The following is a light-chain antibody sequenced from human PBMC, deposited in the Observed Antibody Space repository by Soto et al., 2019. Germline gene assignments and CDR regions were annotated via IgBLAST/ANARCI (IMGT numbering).Light chain of an antibody. CDR2: NAS. J-gene: IGKJ1*01. Sequence: DIQMTQSRSTLSASVGDRVTITCRASQSISSWLAWYQHKPGKAPKLLIYNASSLESGVPSRFSGIGSGTEFTLTISTLQPEDFASYYCLQYNSHSWTFGQGTKVEIK. V-gene: IGKV1-5*03. CDR3: LQYNSHSWT. CDR1: QSISSW.